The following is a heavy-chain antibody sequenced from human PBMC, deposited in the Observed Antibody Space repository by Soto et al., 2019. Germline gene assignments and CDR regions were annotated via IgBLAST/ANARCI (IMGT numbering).Heavy chain of an antibody. V-gene: IGHV1-69*01. CDR1: GGPFSNYA. D-gene: IGHD1-26*01. CDR2: IIPIFATS. Sequence: QVQLVQSGAEVKKPGSSVKVSCKASGGPFSNYAINWVRQAPGQGLEWMGGIIPIFATSNLALKFRGRVTFTADDSTSTAYVELSSLRSDDTAVYYCARGVGDVFDIWGQGTMVTVSS. CDR3: ARGVGDVFDI. J-gene: IGHJ3*02.